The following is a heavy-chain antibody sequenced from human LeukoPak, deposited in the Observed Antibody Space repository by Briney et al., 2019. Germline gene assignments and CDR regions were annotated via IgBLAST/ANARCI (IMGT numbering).Heavy chain of an antibody. CDR2: ISTSGIYI. J-gene: IGHJ3*02. CDR3: ARDSGVGPCLFCSGFDI. V-gene: IGHV3-21*01. Sequence: GGSLRLSCAASGFTFSSYNMNWVRQAPGKGLEWVSSISTSGIYIYYADSVKGRFTISRDNAKKSLYLQMNSLRAEDTAVYYLARDSGVGPCLFCSGFDILGQGTMVTVPS. D-gene: IGHD2-15*01. CDR1: GFTFSSYN.